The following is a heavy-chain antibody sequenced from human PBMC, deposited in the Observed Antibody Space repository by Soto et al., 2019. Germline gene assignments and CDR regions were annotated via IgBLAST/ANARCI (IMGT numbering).Heavy chain of an antibody. CDR1: GFTFSSYA. Sequence: PGGSLRLSCAASGFTFSSYAMHWVRQAPGKGLEWVAVISYDGSNKYYADSVKGRFTISRDNSKNTLYLQMNGLRAEDTAVYYCAREKERGYYSDYGMDVWGQGPTVTVS. V-gene: IGHV3-30-3*01. D-gene: IGHD1-1*01. CDR2: ISYDGSNK. J-gene: IGHJ6*02. CDR3: AREKERGYYSDYGMDV.